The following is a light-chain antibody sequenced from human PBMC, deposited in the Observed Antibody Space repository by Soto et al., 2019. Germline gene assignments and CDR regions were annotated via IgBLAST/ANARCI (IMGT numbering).Light chain of an antibody. CDR1: LSVSSSY. J-gene: IGKJ1*01. CDR2: GAS. V-gene: IGKV3-20*01. Sequence: EIVLTQSPGTLSLSPGERATLSCRASLSVSSSYLAWYQQKPGQAPRLLIYGASSRATGIPDRFSGSGSGTDFTLTTSRLEPEDFAVYYCQQYGSSPRTFGQGTKVEIK. CDR3: QQYGSSPRT.